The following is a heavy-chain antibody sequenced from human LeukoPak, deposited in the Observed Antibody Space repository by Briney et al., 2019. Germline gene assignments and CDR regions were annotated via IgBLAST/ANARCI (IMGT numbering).Heavy chain of an antibody. D-gene: IGHD3-22*01. CDR1: GGTFSSYA. J-gene: IGHJ4*02. CDR3: AREAYVDSSGYYDY. Sequence: ASVKVSCKASGGTFSSYAISWVRQAPGQGLEWMGGIIPIFGTANYAQKFQGRVTITADKSTSTAYMELSSLRSDDTAVYYCAREAYVDSSGYYDYWGQGTLVTVSS. CDR2: IIPIFGTA. V-gene: IGHV1-69*06.